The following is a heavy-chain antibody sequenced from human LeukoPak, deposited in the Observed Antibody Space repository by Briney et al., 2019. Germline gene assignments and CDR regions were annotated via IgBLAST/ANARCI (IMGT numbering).Heavy chain of an antibody. CDR3: ARRVDYGAPFDY. J-gene: IGHJ4*02. CDR1: GGSISSYY. Sequence: PSETLSLTCTVSGGSISSYYWSWIRQPPGKGLEWIGYIYYSGSTNYNPSLKSRVTISVDTSKNQFSLKLSSVTAADTAVYYCARRVDYGAPFDYWGQGTLVTVSS. V-gene: IGHV4-59*08. CDR2: IYYSGST. D-gene: IGHD4-17*01.